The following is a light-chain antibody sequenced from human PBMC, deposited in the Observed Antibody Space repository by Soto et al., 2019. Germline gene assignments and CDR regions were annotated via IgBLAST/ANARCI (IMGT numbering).Light chain of an antibody. CDR2: ATS. V-gene: IGKV3-20*01. CDR1: QTVNSDY. CDR3: HQFGYSPRT. Sequence: EVVLTQSPGTLSLSPEETATLSCVASQTVNSDYLAWFQQRPGQAPRLLIFATSRRATDIPDRFSGSGSGTDFTLAIRRLEPEDFAVYYCHQFGYSPRTFGQGTKVDIK. J-gene: IGKJ1*01.